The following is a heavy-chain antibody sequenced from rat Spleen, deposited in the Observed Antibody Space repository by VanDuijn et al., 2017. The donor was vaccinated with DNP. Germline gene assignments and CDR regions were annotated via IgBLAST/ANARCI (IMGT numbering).Heavy chain of an antibody. V-gene: IGHV3-1*01. CDR3: ARWSRYFDY. Sequence: EVQLQESGPGLVKPSQSLSLTCSVTGYSITRNYWGWIRKFPGNKMEWIGHISYSGSTNYNPSLKSRFSITSDTSKNQFFLQLNSVTTEDTATYYCARWSRYFDYWGQGVMVTVSS. CDR1: GYSITRNY. CDR2: ISYSGST. J-gene: IGHJ2*01.